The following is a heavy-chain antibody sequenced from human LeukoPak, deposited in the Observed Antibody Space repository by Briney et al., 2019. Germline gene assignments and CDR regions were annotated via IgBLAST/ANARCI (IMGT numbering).Heavy chain of an antibody. D-gene: IGHD3-22*01. CDR3: ARDRHYYDSSGYYR. CDR2: IIPIFGTA. V-gene: IGHV1-69*13. Sequence: SVKVSCKASGGTFSSYAISWVRQAPGQGLEWMGGIIPIFGTANYAQKFQGRVTITADESTSTAYMELSSLRSEDTAVYYCARDRHYYDSSGYYRWGQGTLVTVSS. CDR1: GGTFSSYA. J-gene: IGHJ4*02.